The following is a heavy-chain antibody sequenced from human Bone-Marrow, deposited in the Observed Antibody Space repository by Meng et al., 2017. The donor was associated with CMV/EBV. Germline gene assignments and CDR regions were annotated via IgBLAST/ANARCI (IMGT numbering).Heavy chain of an antibody. J-gene: IGHJ4*02. V-gene: IGHV3-23*01. CDR1: GFTFSSYA. CDR2: SSGSGGST. Sequence: GESLKISCAASGFTFSSYAMSWVRQAPGKGLEWVSASSGSGGSTYYADSVKGRFTISRDNSKNTLYLQMNSLRVEDTAVYYCAKDRIPYSSSWYDDGGQGTLVTVSS. D-gene: IGHD6-13*01. CDR3: AKDRIPYSSSWYDD.